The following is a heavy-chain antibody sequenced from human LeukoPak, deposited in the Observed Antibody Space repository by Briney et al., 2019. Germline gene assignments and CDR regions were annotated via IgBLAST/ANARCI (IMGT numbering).Heavy chain of an antibody. CDR3: ARRSAGHDAFDI. J-gene: IGHJ3*02. CDR2: INPNSGGT. Sequence: ASVTVSCKASGYTFTGYYMHWVRQAPGQGLEWMGWINPNSGGTNYAQKFQGRVTMTRDTSISTAYMELSRLRSDDTAVYYCARRSAGHDAFDIWGQGTMVTVSS. CDR1: GYTFTGYY. V-gene: IGHV1-2*02.